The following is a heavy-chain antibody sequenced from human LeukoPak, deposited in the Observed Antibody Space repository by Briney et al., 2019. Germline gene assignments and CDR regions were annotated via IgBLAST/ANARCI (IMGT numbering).Heavy chain of an antibody. CDR3: ARDWGTYCSGGSCYSDFYYFDY. J-gene: IGHJ4*02. D-gene: IGHD2-15*01. V-gene: IGHV1-2*06. Sequence: VASVKVSCKASGYTFTGYYMHWVRQAPGQGLEWMGRINPNSGGTNYAQKFQGRVTMTRDTPISTAYMELSRLRSDDTAVYYCARDWGTYCSGGSCYSDFYYFDYWGQGTLVTVSS. CDR1: GYTFTGYY. CDR2: INPNSGGT.